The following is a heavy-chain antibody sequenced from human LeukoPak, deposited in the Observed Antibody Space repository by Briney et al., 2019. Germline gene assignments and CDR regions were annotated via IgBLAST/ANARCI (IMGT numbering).Heavy chain of an antibody. J-gene: IGHJ4*02. CDR2: IYYSGST. CDR3: ARAYYYDSSGYLYYFDY. CDR1: GGSISSYY. D-gene: IGHD3-22*01. V-gene: IGHV4-59*01. Sequence: SETLSLTCTVSGGSISSYYWSWIRQPPGKGLEWIGYIYYSGSTNYNPSLKSRVTISVDTSKNQFSLKLNSVTAADTAVYYCARAYYYDSSGYLYYFDYWGQGTLVTVSS.